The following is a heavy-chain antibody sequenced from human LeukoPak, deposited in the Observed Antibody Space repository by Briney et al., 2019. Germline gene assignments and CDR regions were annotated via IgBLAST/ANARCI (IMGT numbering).Heavy chain of an antibody. CDR3: ARGRRILVGDTNAGDFFDF. CDR1: GYTFTDYY. V-gene: IGHV1-2*02. CDR2: VNPNSGGT. Sequence: ASVKVSCKPSGYTFTDYYILWVRQAPGQGLEWMGWVNPNSGGTYYAQKFQGRVTLTRDTSISTAYMELSSLRSDDTAVYYCARGRRILVGDTNAGDFFDFWGQGALLTVSS. J-gene: IGHJ4*02. D-gene: IGHD1-26*01.